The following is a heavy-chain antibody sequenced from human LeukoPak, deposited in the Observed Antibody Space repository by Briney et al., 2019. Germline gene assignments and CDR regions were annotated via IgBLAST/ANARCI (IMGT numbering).Heavy chain of an antibody. Sequence: GESLKISCKGSGYSFTSYWIGWVRQMPGKGLEWMGIIYPGDSDTRYSPSFQGQVTISADKSISTAYLQWSSLKASDTAMYYCARHSLSGSSWAYGMDVWGKGTTVTVSS. CDR2: IYPGDSDT. V-gene: IGHV5-51*01. J-gene: IGHJ6*04. CDR3: ARHSLSGSSWAYGMDV. D-gene: IGHD6-13*01. CDR1: GYSFTSYW.